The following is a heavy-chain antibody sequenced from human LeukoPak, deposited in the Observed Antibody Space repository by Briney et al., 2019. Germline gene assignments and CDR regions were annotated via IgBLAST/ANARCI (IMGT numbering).Heavy chain of an antibody. V-gene: IGHV4-30-4*07. CDR3: VRGFDYGFYD. CDR1: GVSISSGGFS. CDR2: LYYSGST. D-gene: IGHD4-17*01. Sequence: SQTLSLTCAVSGVSISSGGFSWSWIRQAPGKGLEWLGFLYYSGSTHYNPSLKSRSTILVDTSKNQFFLNLSSVTAADTAVYYCVRGFDYGFYDWGQGTLVTVSS. J-gene: IGHJ4*02.